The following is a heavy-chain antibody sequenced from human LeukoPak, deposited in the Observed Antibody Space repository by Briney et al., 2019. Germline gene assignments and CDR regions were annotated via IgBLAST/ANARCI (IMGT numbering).Heavy chain of an antibody. V-gene: IGHV3-9*03. CDR2: ISWNSGSI. J-gene: IGHJ3*02. Sequence: PGGSLRLSCAASGLTFDDYAMHWVRQAPGKGLEWVSGISWNSGSIDYADSVKGRFTISRDNAKNSLYLQMNSLRAEDMALYYCAKDYEADYYDSSGSGGFDIWGQGTMVTVSS. D-gene: IGHD3-22*01. CDR3: AKDYEADYYDSSGSGGFDI. CDR1: GLTFDDYA.